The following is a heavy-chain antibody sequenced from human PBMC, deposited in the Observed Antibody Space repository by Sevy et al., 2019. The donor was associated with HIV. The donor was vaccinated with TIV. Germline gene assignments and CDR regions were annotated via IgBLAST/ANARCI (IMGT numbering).Heavy chain of an antibody. V-gene: IGHV3-21*01. D-gene: IGHD3-22*01. CDR2: ISGSCGSV. CDR1: GFTFSIYN. J-gene: IGHJ4*02. CDR3: ARGDCRDDRCLAFDY. Sequence: GGSLRLSCAASGFTFSIYNMNWVRQASGAGLEWVSSISGSCGSVYYADSVKVRFTISRDNARNSLYLKINSLTAEDTALYYCARGDCRDDRCLAFDYWGQGPLVTVSS.